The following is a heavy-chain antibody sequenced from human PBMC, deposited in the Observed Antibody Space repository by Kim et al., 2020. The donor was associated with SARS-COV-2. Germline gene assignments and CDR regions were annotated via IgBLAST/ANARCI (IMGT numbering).Heavy chain of an antibody. CDR2: ISYDGSNK. CDR3: AKDLRGYLFHYYYYGMDV. CDR1: GFTFSSYG. V-gene: IGHV3-30*18. J-gene: IGHJ6*02. Sequence: GGSLRLSCAASGFTFSSYGMHWVRQAPGKGLEWVAVISYDGSNKYYADSVKGRFTISRDNSKNTLYLQMNSLRAEDTAVYYCAKDLRGYLFHYYYYGMDVWGQGTTVTVSS. D-gene: IGHD5-18*01.